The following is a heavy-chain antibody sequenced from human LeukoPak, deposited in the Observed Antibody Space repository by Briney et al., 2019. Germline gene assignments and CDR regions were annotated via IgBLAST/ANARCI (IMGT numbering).Heavy chain of an antibody. Sequence: QTGGSLRLSCAASGFTFSDYYMSWIRQAPGEGLEWVASINHNGNVNYYVDSVKGRFTISRDNAKNSLYLQMSNLRAEDTAVYFCARGGGLDVWGQGATVTVSS. CDR1: GFTFSDYY. D-gene: IGHD3-16*01. CDR2: INHNGNVN. CDR3: ARGGGLDV. V-gene: IGHV3-7*03. J-gene: IGHJ6*02.